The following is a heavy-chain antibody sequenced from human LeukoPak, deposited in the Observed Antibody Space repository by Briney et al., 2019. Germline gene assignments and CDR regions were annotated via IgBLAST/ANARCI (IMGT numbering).Heavy chain of an antibody. CDR3: ARDYGDYGRAMDV. J-gene: IGHJ6*03. V-gene: IGHV4-59*05. CDR2: IYYRGST. Sequence: SETLSLTCSVSGDSISSYSWNWIRQPPGKGLEWIGSIYYRGSTYYNASLRSRVTISVDTSKNQFSLKLSSVTAADTAVYYCARDYGDYGRAMDVWGKGTTVTISS. D-gene: IGHD4-17*01. CDR1: GDSISSYS.